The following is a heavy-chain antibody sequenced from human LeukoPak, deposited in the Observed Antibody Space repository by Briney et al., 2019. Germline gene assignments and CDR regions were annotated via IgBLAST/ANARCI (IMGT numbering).Heavy chain of an antibody. CDR2: IKQDGSEK. V-gene: IGHV3-7*01. Sequence: GGSLRLSCAASGFAFSGYWMSWVRQAPGRGLEWVANIKQDGSEKYYVDSVKGRLTISRDNAKNSLYLQMNSLRAEDTAVYYCARGQWLGDYWGQGTLVTVSS. CDR1: GFAFSGYW. CDR3: ARGQWLGDY. D-gene: IGHD6-19*01. J-gene: IGHJ4*02.